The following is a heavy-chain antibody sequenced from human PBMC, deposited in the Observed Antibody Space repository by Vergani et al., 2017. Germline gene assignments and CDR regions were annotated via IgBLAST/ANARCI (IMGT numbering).Heavy chain of an antibody. CDR1: GFTFSSYW. J-gene: IGHJ2*01. CDR3: ARTRWLQLRLSPSYWYFDL. Sequence: EVQLVESGGGLVQPGGSLRLSCAASGFTFSSYWMSWVRQAPGKGLEWVANIKQDGSEKYYVDSVKGRFTISRDNAKNSLYLQMNSLRAEDTAVYYCARTRWLQLRLSPSYWYFDLWGRGTLVTVSS. V-gene: IGHV3-7*01. CDR2: IKQDGSEK. D-gene: IGHD5-24*01.